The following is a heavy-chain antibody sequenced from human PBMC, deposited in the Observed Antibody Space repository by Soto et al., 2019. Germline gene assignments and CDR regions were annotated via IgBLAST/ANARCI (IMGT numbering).Heavy chain of an antibody. D-gene: IGHD3-10*01. CDR3: ARGSYDSYAGFFGLDV. Sequence: QVQLVQSGAEVKKPGSSVKVSCKASGGSFMSQAISWVRQAPGQGPEWMGGIIPFSGTVTYTQRFQGRLTLTADEPTKTAYMEFSSLRSEDTAVYYCARGSYDSYAGFFGLDVWGQGPTFTVS. CDR2: IIPFSGTV. CDR1: GGSFMSQA. J-gene: IGHJ6*02. V-gene: IGHV1-69*01.